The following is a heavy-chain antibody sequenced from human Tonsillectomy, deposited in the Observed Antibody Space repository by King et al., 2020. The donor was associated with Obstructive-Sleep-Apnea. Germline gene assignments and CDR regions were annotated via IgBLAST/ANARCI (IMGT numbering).Heavy chain of an antibody. CDR2: IYYIGST. D-gene: IGHD5-18*01. Sequence: QLQESGPGLVKPSETLSLTCTVSGGSISSNAYWGWIRQPPGKGLEWIGHIYYIGSTFYNPSLKSRATISVATSKTQFSLELNSVTAANTAVYYCARADRDIAMGLFDYWGQGTLVTVSS. CDR1: GGSISSNAY. V-gene: IGHV4-39*07. CDR3: ARADRDIAMGLFDY. J-gene: IGHJ4*02.